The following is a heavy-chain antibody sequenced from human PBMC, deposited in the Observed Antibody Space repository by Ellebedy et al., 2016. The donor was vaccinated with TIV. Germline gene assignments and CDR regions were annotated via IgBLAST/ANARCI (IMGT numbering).Heavy chain of an antibody. D-gene: IGHD5-12*01. CDR1: GYTFTSYG. J-gene: IGHJ5*02. CDR3: AREHSGYDFGWFDP. CDR2: ISAYNGNT. V-gene: IGHV1-18*01. Sequence: ASVKVSXXASGYTFTSYGISWVRQAPGQGLEWMGWISAYNGNTNYAQKLQGRVTMTTDTSTSTAYMELRSLRSDDTAVYYCAREHSGYDFGWFDPWGQGTLVTVSS.